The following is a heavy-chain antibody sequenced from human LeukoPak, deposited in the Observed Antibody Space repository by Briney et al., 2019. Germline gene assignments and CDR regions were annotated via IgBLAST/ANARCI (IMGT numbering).Heavy chain of an antibody. Sequence: GGSLRLSCAASGFTFSSYSMNWVRQAPGKGLEWVSSISSSSSYIYYADSVKGRFTISSDNAKNSLYLQMNSLRAEDTAVYYCARDEVRYYDSSGYQLRFVYWGQGTLVTVSS. CDR3: ARDEVRYYDSSGYQLRFVY. D-gene: IGHD3-22*01. V-gene: IGHV3-21*01. CDR2: ISSSSSYI. J-gene: IGHJ4*02. CDR1: GFTFSSYS.